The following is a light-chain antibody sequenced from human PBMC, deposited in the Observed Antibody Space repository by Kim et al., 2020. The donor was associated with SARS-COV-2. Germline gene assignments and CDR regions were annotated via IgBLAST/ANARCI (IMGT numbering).Light chain of an antibody. CDR2: EDN. Sequence: GKPVTISCTRSSGSIGSNYVQWYQQRPGSSPTTVIYEDNQRPSGVPVRFSGSIDRSSNSASLTISGLTTEDEADYYCQSYDSSNQVFGGGTQLTVL. CDR3: QSYDSSNQV. CDR1: SGSIGSNY. V-gene: IGLV6-57*01. J-gene: IGLJ3*02.